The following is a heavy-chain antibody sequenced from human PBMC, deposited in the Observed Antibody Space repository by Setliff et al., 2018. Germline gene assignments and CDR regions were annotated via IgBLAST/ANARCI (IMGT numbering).Heavy chain of an antibody. D-gene: IGHD1-26*01. CDR3: ARGSGTYRYFDY. V-gene: IGHV4-39*01. Sequence: ETLSLTCTVSGASLSSGTYYWGWIRQPPGKGLEWIGRIYYRGDTYYNASLKGRLTISVDTAQNQFSLRLTSVTAADTAVYYCARGSGTYRYFDYWSQGTLVTVSS. J-gene: IGHJ4*02. CDR1: GASLSSGTYY. CDR2: IYYRGDT.